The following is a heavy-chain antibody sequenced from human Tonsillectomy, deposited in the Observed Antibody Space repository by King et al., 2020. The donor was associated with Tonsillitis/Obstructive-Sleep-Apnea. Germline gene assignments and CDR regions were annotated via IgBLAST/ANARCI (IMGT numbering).Heavy chain of an antibody. CDR3: ARECIYDARGYADAFDI. D-gene: IGHD3-22*01. CDR2: ISYDGSNE. J-gene: IGHJ3*02. CDR1: GFTFSSYA. V-gene: IGHV3-30*04. Sequence: HVQLVESGGGVVQPGRSLRLSCAASGFTFSSYAIHWVRQAPGKGLEWVAVISYDGSNEYYADSVKGRFTISRDNSKNTLDLQMNSLRVEDTAVYYCARECIYDARGYADAFDIWGQGTMVTVSS.